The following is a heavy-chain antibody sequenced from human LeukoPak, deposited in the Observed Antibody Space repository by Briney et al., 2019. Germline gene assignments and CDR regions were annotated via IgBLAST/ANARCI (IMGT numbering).Heavy chain of an antibody. CDR1: GFTFSNAW. J-gene: IGHJ4*02. D-gene: IGHD2-15*01. CDR3: TTAIGVVVAATLQVGYYFDY. Sequence: PGGSLRLSCAASGFTFSNAWMSWVRQAPGKGLEWVGRIKSKTDGGTTDYAAPVKGRFTISRDDSKNTLYLQMNSLKTEDTAVYYCTTAIGVVVAATLQVGYYFDYWGQGTLVTVSS. CDR2: IKSKTDGGTT. V-gene: IGHV3-15*01.